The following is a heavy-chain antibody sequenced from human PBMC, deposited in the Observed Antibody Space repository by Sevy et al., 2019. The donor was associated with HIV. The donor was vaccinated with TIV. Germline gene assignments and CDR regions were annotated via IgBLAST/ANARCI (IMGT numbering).Heavy chain of an antibody. V-gene: IGHV4-34*01. J-gene: IGHJ4*02. CDR1: GGSFSGYY. Sequence: SETLSLTCAVYGGSFSGYYWSWIRQPPGKGLEWIGEINHSGSTNYNPSLKSRVTISVDTSKNQFSLKLSSVTAADTAVYSCARATKVRGYSYGYWDYWGQGTLVTVSS. D-gene: IGHD5-18*01. CDR3: ARATKVRGYSYGYWDY. CDR2: INHSGST.